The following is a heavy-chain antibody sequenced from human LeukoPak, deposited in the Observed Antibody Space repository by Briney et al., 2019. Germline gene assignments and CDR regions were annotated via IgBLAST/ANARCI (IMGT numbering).Heavy chain of an antibody. CDR2: IWYDGSNK. V-gene: IGHV3-33*01. D-gene: IGHD3-16*01. CDR1: GFTFGSYG. J-gene: IGHJ4*02. Sequence: GGSLRLSCAASGFTFGSYGMHWVRQAPGKGLEWVAVIWYDGSNKYYADSVKGRFTISRDNSKNTLYLQMNSLRAEDTAVYYCARDRGGDLIFDYWGQGTLVTVSS. CDR3: ARDRGGDLIFDY.